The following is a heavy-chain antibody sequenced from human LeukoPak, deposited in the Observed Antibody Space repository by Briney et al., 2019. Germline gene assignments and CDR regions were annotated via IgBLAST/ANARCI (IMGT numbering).Heavy chain of an antibody. D-gene: IGHD2-2*01. CDR2: ISSSSSYT. J-gene: IGHJ4*02. CDR1: GFTFSSYA. V-gene: IGHV3-11*06. Sequence: GGSLRLSCAASGFTFSSYAMSWIRQAPGKGLEWVSYISSSSSYTNCADSVKGRFTISRDNAKNSLYLQMNSLRAEDTAVYYCAREVPHFDYWGQGTLVTVSS. CDR3: AREVPHFDY.